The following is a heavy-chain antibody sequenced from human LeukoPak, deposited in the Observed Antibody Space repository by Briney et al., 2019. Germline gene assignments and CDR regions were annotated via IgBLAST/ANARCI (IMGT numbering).Heavy chain of an antibody. CDR1: GYTFTGYY. D-gene: IGHD2-15*01. Sequence: GASVKVSCEASGYTFTGYYMHWVRQAPGQGLEWMGWINPNSGGTNYAQKFQGRVTMTRDTSISTAYMELSRLRSDDTAAYYCARALQGCSGGSCYSNYYYGMDVWGQGTTVTVSS. V-gene: IGHV1-2*02. J-gene: IGHJ6*02. CDR2: INPNSGGT. CDR3: ARALQGCSGGSCYSNYYYGMDV.